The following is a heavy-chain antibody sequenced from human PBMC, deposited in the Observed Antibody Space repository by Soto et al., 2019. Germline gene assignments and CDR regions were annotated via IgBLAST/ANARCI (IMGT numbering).Heavy chain of an antibody. V-gene: IGHV3-23*01. CDR2: ISGSGDAT. CDR1: GLTFSSFA. J-gene: IGHJ4*02. Sequence: EVQLLESGGGLVQPGGSLRLSCAASGLTFSSFAMTWVRQAPVKGLEWVSAISGSGDATYHADSVKGRFTISRDNSKNTLYLQMNSLSAEDTAIYYCAMGHYYDSSGYYYWGQGTLVTVSS. CDR3: AMGHYYDSSGYYY. D-gene: IGHD3-22*01.